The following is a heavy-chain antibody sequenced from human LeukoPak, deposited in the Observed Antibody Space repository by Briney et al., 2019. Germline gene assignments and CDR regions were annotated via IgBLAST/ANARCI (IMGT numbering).Heavy chain of an antibody. Sequence: PSETLSLTCAVYGGSFSGYYWSWIRQPPGKGLGWIGEINHSGSTNYNPSLKSRVTISVDTSKNQFSLKLSSVTAADTAVYYCARVVRGYWGQGTLVTVSS. CDR3: ARVVRGY. V-gene: IGHV4-34*01. CDR1: GGSFSGYY. J-gene: IGHJ4*02. CDR2: INHSGST.